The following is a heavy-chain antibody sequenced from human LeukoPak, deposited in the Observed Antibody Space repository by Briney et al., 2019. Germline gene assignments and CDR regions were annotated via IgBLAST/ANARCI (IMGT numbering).Heavy chain of an antibody. CDR1: GGSISSGGYY. V-gene: IGHV4-30-2*01. Sequence: SETLSLTCTVSGGSISSGGYYWSWIRQPPGKGLEWIGYIYHSGSTYYNPSLKSRVTISVDRSKNQFSLKLSSVTAADTAVYYCARDYGSGYGAFDIWGQGTMVTVSS. CDR3: ARDYGSGYGAFDI. J-gene: IGHJ3*02. CDR2: IYHSGST. D-gene: IGHD3-10*01.